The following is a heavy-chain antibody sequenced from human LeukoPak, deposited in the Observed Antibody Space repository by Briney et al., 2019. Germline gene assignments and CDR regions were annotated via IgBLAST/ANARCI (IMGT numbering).Heavy chain of an antibody. V-gene: IGHV3-48*01. CDR2: ISGGGGNI. J-gene: IGHJ4*02. CDR3: ARDFNWAFGF. D-gene: IGHD1-1*01. Sequence: PGGSLRLSCAASGFTFSSYAMSWVRQAPGKGLEWISYISGGGGNIHYADSVEGRFTISRDNAKNSVYLQMNSLRAEDSAVYYCARDFNWAFGFWGQGILVTVSS. CDR1: GFTFSSYA.